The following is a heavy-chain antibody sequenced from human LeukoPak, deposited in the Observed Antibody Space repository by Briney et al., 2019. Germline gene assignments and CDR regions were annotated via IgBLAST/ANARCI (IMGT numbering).Heavy chain of an antibody. D-gene: IGHD3-3*01. J-gene: IGHJ4*02. Sequence: GGSLRLSCAASGFTFSSYAMHWVRQAPGKGLEWVAVISYDGSNKYYADSVKGRFTISRDNSKNTLYLQMNSLRSDDTAVYYCARDDFWSGDLEYWGQGTLVTVSS. CDR1: GFTFSSYA. CDR2: ISYDGSNK. CDR3: ARDDFWSGDLEY. V-gene: IGHV3-30-3*01.